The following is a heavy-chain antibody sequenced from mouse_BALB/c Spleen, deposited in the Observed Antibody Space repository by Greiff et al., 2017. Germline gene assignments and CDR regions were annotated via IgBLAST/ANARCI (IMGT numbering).Heavy chain of an antibody. V-gene: IGHV1-7*01. CDR3: ARSGMITTGYAMDY. Sequence: QVQLQQSGAELAKPGASVKMSCKASGYTFPGSWMHGLKQRPGQGLEWIGYFNPSTGYTESNQKFKDKATLTADKSSSTAYMQLSSLTSEDSAVYYCARSGMITTGYAMDYWGQGTSVTVSS. D-gene: IGHD2-4*01. CDR1: GYTFPGSW. J-gene: IGHJ4*01. CDR2: FNPSTGYT.